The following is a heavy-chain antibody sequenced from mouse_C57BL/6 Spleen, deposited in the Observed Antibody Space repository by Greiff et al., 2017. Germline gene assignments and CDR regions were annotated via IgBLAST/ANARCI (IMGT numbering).Heavy chain of an antibody. CDR2: ISYSGST. Sequence: EVQVVESGPGMVKPSQSLSLTCTVTGYSITSGYDWHWIRHFPGNKLEWMGYISYSGSTNYNPSLKSRISITHDTSKNHFFLKLNSVTTEDTATYYCARDGNYNYFDYWGQGTTLTVSS. CDR3: ARDGNYNYFDY. CDR1: GYSITSGYD. V-gene: IGHV3-1*01. J-gene: IGHJ2*01. D-gene: IGHD2-1*01.